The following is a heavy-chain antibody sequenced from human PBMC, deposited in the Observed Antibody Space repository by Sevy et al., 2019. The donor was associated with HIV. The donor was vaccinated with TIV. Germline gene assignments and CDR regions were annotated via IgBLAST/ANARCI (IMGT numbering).Heavy chain of an antibody. CDR1: GFTFSSYS. Sequence: GGSLRLSCAASGFTFSSYSMNWVRQAPGKGLEWVSSISSSSSYIYYADSVKGRFTISRDNAKNSLYLQMNSLRAEDTAVYYCAREFGRYSGQRRVYYYGMDVWGQGTTVTVSS. CDR2: ISSSSSYI. J-gene: IGHJ6*02. V-gene: IGHV3-21*01. D-gene: IGHD6-13*01. CDR3: AREFGRYSGQRRVYYYGMDV.